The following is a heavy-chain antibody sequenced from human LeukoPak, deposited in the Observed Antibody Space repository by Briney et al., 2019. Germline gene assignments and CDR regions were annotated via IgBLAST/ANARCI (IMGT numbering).Heavy chain of an antibody. V-gene: IGHV3-7*01. Sequence: GGSLRLSCAASGFSFRSSWMNWVRRAPGKGLQWVANINPEGSQTRFVDSVMDRFTMSKDNVKNSLCLQMNSLRVEDTAVFYCAAWTNRGYNFWGQGTVVTVSS. J-gene: IGHJ4*02. D-gene: IGHD5-24*01. CDR3: AAWTNRGYNF. CDR2: INPEGSQT. CDR1: GFSFRSSW.